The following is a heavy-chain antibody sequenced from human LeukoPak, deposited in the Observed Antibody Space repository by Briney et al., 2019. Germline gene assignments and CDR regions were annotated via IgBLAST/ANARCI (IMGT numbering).Heavy chain of an antibody. D-gene: IGHD6-19*01. J-gene: IGHJ4*02. V-gene: IGHV1-2*02. CDR2: INPNSGGT. CDR3: ARDNRLWRYIKSQWLGNDY. Sequence: GASVKVSCKASGYTFTGYYMHWVRQAPGQGLEWMGWINPNSGGTNYAQKFQGRVTMTRDTSISTAYMELSRLRSDDTAVYYCARDNRLWRYIKSQWLGNDYWGQGTLVTVSS. CDR1: GYTFTGYY.